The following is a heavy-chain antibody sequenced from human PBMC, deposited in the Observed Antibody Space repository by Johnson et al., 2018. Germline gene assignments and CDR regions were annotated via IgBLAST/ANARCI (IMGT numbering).Heavy chain of an antibody. V-gene: IGHV4-59*01. J-gene: IGHJ3*02. Sequence: QVQLQESGPGLVKPSETLSLTCAVSGASITTSYWSWIRQPPGKGLEWIGYIYFRENTKYNPSLKSRVTISLDTSKNEFSLNLTSVTAADTAVSYCARDRGRSDAFDIWGQGTLVTVSS. CDR3: ARDRGRSDAFDI. D-gene: IGHD3-10*01. CDR2: IYFRENT. CDR1: GASITTSY.